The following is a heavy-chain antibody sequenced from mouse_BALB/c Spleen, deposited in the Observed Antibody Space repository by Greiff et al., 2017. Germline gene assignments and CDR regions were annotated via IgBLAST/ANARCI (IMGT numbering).Heavy chain of an antibody. V-gene: IGHV5-4*02. Sequence: EVKVVESGGGLVKPGGSLKLSCAASGFTFSDYYMYWVRQTPEKRLEWVATISDGGSYTYYPDSVKGRFSISRDNAKNNLYLQMSSLKSEDTAMYYCARDGGGLWFAYWGQGTLVTVSA. CDR3: ARDGGGLWFAY. J-gene: IGHJ3*01. CDR2: ISDGGSYT. D-gene: IGHD1-1*02. CDR1: GFTFSDYY.